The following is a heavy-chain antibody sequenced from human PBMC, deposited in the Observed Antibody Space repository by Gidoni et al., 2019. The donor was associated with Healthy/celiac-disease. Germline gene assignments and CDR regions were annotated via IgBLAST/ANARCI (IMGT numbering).Heavy chain of an antibody. Sequence: QVQLVQSGAEVKTPGASVKVSCKASGYTFTGYYMHWVRQAPGQGLEWMGWINPNRGGTNYAHKFQGRVTMTRDTSISTAYMELSRLRSDDTAVYYCARGLERLHPNWYFDLWGRGTLVTVSS. CDR3: ARGLERLHPNWYFDL. J-gene: IGHJ2*01. CDR1: GYTFTGYY. CDR2: INPNRGGT. D-gene: IGHD3-3*01. V-gene: IGHV1-2*07.